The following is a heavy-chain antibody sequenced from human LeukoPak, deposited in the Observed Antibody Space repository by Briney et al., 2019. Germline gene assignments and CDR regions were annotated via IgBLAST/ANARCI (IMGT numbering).Heavy chain of an antibody. CDR2: INPSGGST. Sequence: ASVTVSCTASGYTFTSYYMHWVRQAPGQGPEWMGIINPSGGSTSYAQKFQGRVTMTRDTSTSTVYMELSSLRSEDTAVYYCARSRSGYDPFDYWGQGTLVTVSS. CDR1: GYTFTSYY. V-gene: IGHV1-46*01. CDR3: ARSRSGYDPFDY. D-gene: IGHD5-12*01. J-gene: IGHJ4*02.